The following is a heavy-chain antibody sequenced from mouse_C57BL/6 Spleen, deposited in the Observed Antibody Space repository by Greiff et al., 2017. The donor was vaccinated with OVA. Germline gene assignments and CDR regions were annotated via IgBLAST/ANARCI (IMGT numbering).Heavy chain of an antibody. J-gene: IGHJ3*01. CDR2: IDPSDSYT. CDR3: AKACYSNYVEAWFAY. CDR1: GYTFTSYW. D-gene: IGHD2-5*01. Sequence: QVQLQQPGAELVRPGTSVKLSCKASGYTFTSYWMHWVKQRPGQGLEWIGVIDPSDSYTNYNQKFKGKATLTVDTSSSTAYMQLSSLTSEDSAVYYCAKACYSNYVEAWFAYWGQGTLVTVSA. V-gene: IGHV1-59*01.